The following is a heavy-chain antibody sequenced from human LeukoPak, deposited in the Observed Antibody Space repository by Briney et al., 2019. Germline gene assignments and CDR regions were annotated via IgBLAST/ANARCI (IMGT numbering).Heavy chain of an antibody. Sequence: GGSLRLSCTASGFTLSSPEINGVRQAPGKGLEWLAYISSSGSDIHYADSVKGRFIVSRDNAKDSLYLQMNSLRADDTAVYYCARAKRYFDWLYPFYFDCWGQGTLVTVSS. CDR1: GFTLSSPE. V-gene: IGHV3-48*03. CDR2: ISSSGSDI. CDR3: ARAKRYFDWLYPFYFDC. J-gene: IGHJ4*02. D-gene: IGHD3-9*01.